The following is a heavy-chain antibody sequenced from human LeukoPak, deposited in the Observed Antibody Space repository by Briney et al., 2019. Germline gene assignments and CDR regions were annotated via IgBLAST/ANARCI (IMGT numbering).Heavy chain of an antibody. CDR2: TYYSGST. D-gene: IGHD3-22*01. CDR3: ARSSNYYDSSGYDY. J-gene: IGHJ4*02. V-gene: IGHV4-59*08. CDR1: GGSISSYY. Sequence: SETLSLTCTVSGGSISSYYWSWIRQPPGKGLEWIGYTYYSGSTNYNPSLKSRVTISVGTSKNQFSLKLSSVTAADTAVYYCARSSNYYDSSGYDYWGQGTLVTVSS.